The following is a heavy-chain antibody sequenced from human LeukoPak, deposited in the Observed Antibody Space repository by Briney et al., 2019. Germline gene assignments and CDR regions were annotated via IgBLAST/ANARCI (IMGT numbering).Heavy chain of an antibody. CDR3: ASAYRRGYSGYS. Sequence: SETLSLTCAVYGGSFSGYYWSWIRQPPGKGLEWIGDINHSGSTNYNPSLKSRVTISVDTSKNQFSLKLSSVTAADTAVYYCASAYRRGYSGYSWGQGTLVTVSS. J-gene: IGHJ5*02. D-gene: IGHD5-12*01. V-gene: IGHV4-34*01. CDR2: INHSGST. CDR1: GGSFSGYY.